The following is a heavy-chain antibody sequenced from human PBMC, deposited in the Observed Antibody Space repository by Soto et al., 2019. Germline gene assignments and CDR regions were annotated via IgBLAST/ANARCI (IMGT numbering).Heavy chain of an antibody. CDR3: AGARYSSGWGSSSLDY. D-gene: IGHD6-19*01. J-gene: IGHJ4*02. Sequence: QVQLVESGGGVVQPGRSLRLSCAASGFTFSHYAMHWVRQAPGKGLEWVAVMAYDGTNKYYPDSVKGRFTISRDNSKNPMYLQIEGLRAEDTAMYYCAGARYSSGWGSSSLDYWGQGTLVTVSS. CDR1: GFTFSHYA. CDR2: MAYDGTNK. V-gene: IGHV3-30-3*01.